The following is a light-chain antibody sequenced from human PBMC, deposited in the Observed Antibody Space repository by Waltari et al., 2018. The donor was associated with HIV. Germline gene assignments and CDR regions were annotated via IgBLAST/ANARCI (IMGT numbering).Light chain of an antibody. CDR3: SSYTDSRPLYV. CDR1: NRDVGGYKS. Sequence: QSALTQPASVSGSPGQSITISCTGPNRDVGGYKSVSRYQQHPDKAPKLMIYEVNNRPSGVSSRFSGSKSGNTASLTISGLQAADEADYYCSSYTDSRPLYVFGTGTKVTVL. CDR2: EVN. V-gene: IGLV2-14*01. J-gene: IGLJ1*01.